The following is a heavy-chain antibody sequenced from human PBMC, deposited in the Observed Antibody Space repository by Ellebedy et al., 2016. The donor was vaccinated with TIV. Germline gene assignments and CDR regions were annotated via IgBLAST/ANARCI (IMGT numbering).Heavy chain of an antibody. V-gene: IGHV1-18*01. CDR3: ARDMDQGMVARYLWFDY. CDR2: ISPYTGDT. D-gene: IGHD5-12*01. CDR1: GYAFTSYG. J-gene: IGHJ4*02. Sequence: ASVKVSCKASGYAFTSYGVSWVRQAPGQGLEWVGWISPYTGDTDYAQQFQGRVIMTMDTSTTTVYMELGSLRPDDTAVYYCARDMDQGMVARYLWFDYWGQGTLVIVSS.